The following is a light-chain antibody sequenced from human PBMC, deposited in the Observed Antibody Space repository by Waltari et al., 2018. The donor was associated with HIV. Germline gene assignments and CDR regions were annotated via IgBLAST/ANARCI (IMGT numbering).Light chain of an antibody. CDR3: QQFDTYPWT. Sequence: DIQMTQSPSPLSASVGDRVTITCRASQSISTWLAWYQQKPGKAPNLLIYKASSLHIGVPSRFSGSGSVTEFTLTISSLQPDDFATYYCQQFDTYPWTFGQGTRVEI. J-gene: IGKJ1*01. CDR1: QSISTW. V-gene: IGKV1-5*03. CDR2: KAS.